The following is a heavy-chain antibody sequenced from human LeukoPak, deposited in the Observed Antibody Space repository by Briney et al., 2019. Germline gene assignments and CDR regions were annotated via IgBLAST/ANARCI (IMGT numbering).Heavy chain of an antibody. J-gene: IGHJ4*02. V-gene: IGHV3-49*04. CDR2: IRSKTYGGTT. Sequence: GGSLRLSCRASGFSFGDYPMSWVRQAPGKGLEWVSFIRSKTYGGTTEYAASVEGRFTISRDDSKNIIYLQMSSLKTEDTAVYYCARDPTTIVGVYFDYWGQGTQVTVSP. D-gene: IGHD3-3*01. CDR1: GFSFGDYP. CDR3: ARDPTTIVGVYFDY.